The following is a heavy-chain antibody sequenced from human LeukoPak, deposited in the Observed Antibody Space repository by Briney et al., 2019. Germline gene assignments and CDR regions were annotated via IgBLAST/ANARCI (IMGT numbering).Heavy chain of an antibody. Sequence: GGSLRLSCAASGFTFSSYWMSWVRQAPGKGLEWVAVISYDGSNKYYADSVKGRFTISRDNSKNTLYLQMNSLRAEDTAVYYCARGGTTVTTPLDYYYYYGMDVWGQGTTVTVSS. D-gene: IGHD4-11*01. J-gene: IGHJ6*02. V-gene: IGHV3-30-3*01. CDR1: GFTFSSYW. CDR3: ARGGTTVTTPLDYYYYYGMDV. CDR2: ISYDGSNK.